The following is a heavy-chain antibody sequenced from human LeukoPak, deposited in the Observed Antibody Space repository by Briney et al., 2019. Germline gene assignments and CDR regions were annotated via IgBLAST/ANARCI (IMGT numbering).Heavy chain of an antibody. CDR2: IYYSGST. V-gene: IGHV4-59*12. J-gene: IGHJ6*02. Sequence: SETLSLTCTVSGGSISSYYWSWIRQPPGKGLEWIGYIYYSGSTNYNPSLKSRVTISVDKSKNQFSLKLSSVTAADTAVYYCARENYYYYGMDVWGQGTTVTVSS. CDR3: ARENYYYYGMDV. CDR1: GGSISSYY.